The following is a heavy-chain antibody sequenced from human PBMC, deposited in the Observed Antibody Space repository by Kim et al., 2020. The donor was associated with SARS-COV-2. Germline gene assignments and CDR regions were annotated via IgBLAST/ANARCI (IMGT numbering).Heavy chain of an antibody. CDR3: AVTMIVVESDDAFDI. CDR1: GGSFSGYY. CDR2: INHSGST. D-gene: IGHD3-22*01. V-gene: IGHV4-34*01. J-gene: IGHJ3*02. Sequence: SETLSLTCAVYGGSFSGYYWSWIRQPPGKGLEWIGEINHSGSTNYNPSLKSRVTISVDTSKNQFSLKLSSVTAADTAVYYCAVTMIVVESDDAFDIWGQGTMVTVSS.